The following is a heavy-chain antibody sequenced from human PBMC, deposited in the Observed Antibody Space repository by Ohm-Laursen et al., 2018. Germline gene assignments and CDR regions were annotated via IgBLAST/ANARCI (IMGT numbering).Heavy chain of an antibody. J-gene: IGHJ4*02. Sequence: ASVKVSCKTSGYTFTGHYIHWVRQAPGQGLEWMGWINPNSGGTNYAQKFQGRVTMTRDTSISTAYMELSRLRSDDTAVYYCARIPRGGWSNYFDYWGQGTLVTVSS. CDR2: INPNSGGT. V-gene: IGHV1-2*02. CDR3: ARIPRGGWSNYFDY. CDR1: GYTFTGHY. D-gene: IGHD6-19*01.